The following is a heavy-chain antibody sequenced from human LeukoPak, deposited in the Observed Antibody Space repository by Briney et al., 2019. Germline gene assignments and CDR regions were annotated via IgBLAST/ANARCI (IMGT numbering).Heavy chain of an antibody. CDR3: ARDDYDFWSIMDV. CDR2: ISGHNGKT. J-gene: IGHJ6*03. Sequence: GASVKVSCKASGYNFAAFGISWVRQAPGQGLEWMGWISGHNGKTNYAQKVQGRVTVTADTSTSTAYMELRSLGSDDTAVYFCARDDYDFWSIMDVWGKGTTVIVSS. CDR1: GYNFAAFG. V-gene: IGHV1-18*01. D-gene: IGHD3-3*01.